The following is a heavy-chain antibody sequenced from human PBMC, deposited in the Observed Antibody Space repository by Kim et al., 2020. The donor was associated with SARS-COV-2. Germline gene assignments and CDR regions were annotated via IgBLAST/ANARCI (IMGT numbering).Heavy chain of an antibody. V-gene: IGHV3-23*01. Sequence: YYADTVKGRFTISRDNSKNTLYLQLNSLRAEDTAIYYCAKMMVRTTYDIWGLGTLVTVSS. J-gene: IGHJ3*02. D-gene: IGHD3-10*01. CDR3: AKMMVRTTYDI.